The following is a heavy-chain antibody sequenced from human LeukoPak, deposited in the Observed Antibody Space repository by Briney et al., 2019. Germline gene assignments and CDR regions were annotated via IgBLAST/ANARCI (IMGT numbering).Heavy chain of an antibody. CDR2: IYHSGST. D-gene: IGHD1-7*01. V-gene: IGHV4-38-2*01. Sequence: PSETLSLTCAVSGYSISSGYYWGWIRQPLGKGLEWIGSIYHSGSTYYNPSLKSRVTISLDTSKNQFSLKLSSVTAADTAVYYCARVQSEALGTANWFDPWGQGTLVTVSS. CDR1: GYSISSGYY. J-gene: IGHJ5*02. CDR3: ARVQSEALGTANWFDP.